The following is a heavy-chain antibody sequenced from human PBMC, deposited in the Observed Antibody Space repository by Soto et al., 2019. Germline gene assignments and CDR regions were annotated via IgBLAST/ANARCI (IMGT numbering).Heavy chain of an antibody. J-gene: IGHJ2*01. CDR3: ARDEGAQFDWYFDL. CDR1: GDSISSGGYY. Sequence: QVQLQESGPGLVKPSQTLSLTCSVSGDSISSGGYYWNWIRQLPGKGLEWIGYTSYSGSTYYNPSLNSRGTISVDTSKNQFSLKLTSVTAADTAVYYCARDEGAQFDWYFDLWGRGTLVTVSS. CDR2: TSYSGST. V-gene: IGHV4-31*03.